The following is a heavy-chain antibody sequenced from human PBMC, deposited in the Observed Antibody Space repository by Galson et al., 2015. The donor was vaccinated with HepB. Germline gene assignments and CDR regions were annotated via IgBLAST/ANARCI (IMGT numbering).Heavy chain of an antibody. V-gene: IGHV3-21*04. CDR3: ARDWNFWSGYFDY. Sequence: SLRLSCAASGFTFSSYSMNWVRQAPGKGLEWVSSISSSSSYIYYADSVKGRFTISRDNSKNTLYLQMNSLRAEDTAVYYCARDWNFWSGYFDYWGQGTLVTVSS. CDR2: ISSSSSYI. D-gene: IGHD3-3*01. CDR1: GFTFSSYS. J-gene: IGHJ4*02.